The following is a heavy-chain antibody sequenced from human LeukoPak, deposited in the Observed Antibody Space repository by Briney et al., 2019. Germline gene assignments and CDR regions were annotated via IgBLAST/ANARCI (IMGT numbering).Heavy chain of an antibody. J-gene: IGHJ5*02. D-gene: IGHD3-10*01. V-gene: IGHV3-23*01. CDR2: LSDNT. CDR1: GFTFSSYA. CDR3: ARSRGPGSHWFDP. Sequence: GGSLRLSCAASGFTFSSYALSWVRQAPGKGLQGVSTLSDNTYYADSVRGRFSISGHSSEHTLYLQMNSLRAEDTAVYFCARSRGPGSHWFDPWGQGTLVTVSS.